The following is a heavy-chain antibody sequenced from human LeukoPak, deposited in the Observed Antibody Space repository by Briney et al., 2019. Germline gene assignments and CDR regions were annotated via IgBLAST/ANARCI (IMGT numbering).Heavy chain of an antibody. CDR2: ISGSGGST. CDR3: AKAYYYDSSGYYLAWVVFGPFDY. CDR1: GFTFSSYE. D-gene: IGHD3-22*01. V-gene: IGHV3-23*01. Sequence: PGGSLRLSCAASGFTFSSYEMNWVRQAPGKGLEWVSAISGSGGSTYYADSVKGRFTISRDNSKDTLYLQMNSLRAEDTAVYYCAKAYYYDSSGYYLAWVVFGPFDYWGQGTLVTVSS. J-gene: IGHJ4*02.